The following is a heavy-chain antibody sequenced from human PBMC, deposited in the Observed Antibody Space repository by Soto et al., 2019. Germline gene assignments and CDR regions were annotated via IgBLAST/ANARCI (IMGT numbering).Heavy chain of an antibody. D-gene: IGHD3-22*01. Sequence: GEALRISVKGSGYIFAGYWITWVRQKPGKVLEWMGRIDPIDSQTYYSPSFRGHVTISATKSITTVFLQWSSLRASDTAMYYCARQIYDSDTGPNFQYYFDSWGQGTPVTVSS. CDR1: GYIFAGYW. CDR3: ARQIYDSDTGPNFQYYFDS. J-gene: IGHJ4*02. CDR2: IDPIDSQT. V-gene: IGHV5-10-1*01.